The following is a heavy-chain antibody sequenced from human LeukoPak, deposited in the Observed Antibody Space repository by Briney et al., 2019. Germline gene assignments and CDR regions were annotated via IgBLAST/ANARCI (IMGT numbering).Heavy chain of an antibody. CDR1: NGSISSFY. CDR3: ARGYGRYFDY. J-gene: IGHJ4*02. CDR2: IYYTGTT. V-gene: IGHV4-59*01. Sequence: SETLSLTGTVSNGSISSFYWTWIRQPPGKGLEWIGYIYYTGTTDYNPSLKSRVTISVDTSKNQFSLKLSSVTAADTAVYYCARGYGRYFDYWGQGTLVTVSS. D-gene: IGHD5-18*01.